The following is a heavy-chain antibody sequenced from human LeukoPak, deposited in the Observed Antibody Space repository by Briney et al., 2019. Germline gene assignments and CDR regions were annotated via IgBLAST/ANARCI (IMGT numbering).Heavy chain of an antibody. D-gene: IGHD1-26*01. CDR1: GFTFTTYS. V-gene: IGHV3-7*01. CDR2: IKQDGSEK. CDR3: ARATWARGYYYMDV. J-gene: IGHJ6*03. Sequence: GGSLRLSCEASGFTFTTYSMTWVRQAPGKGLEWVANIKQDGSEKYYVDSVKGRFTISRDNAKNSLYLQMNSLRAEDTAVYYCARATWARGYYYMDVWGKGTTVTVSS.